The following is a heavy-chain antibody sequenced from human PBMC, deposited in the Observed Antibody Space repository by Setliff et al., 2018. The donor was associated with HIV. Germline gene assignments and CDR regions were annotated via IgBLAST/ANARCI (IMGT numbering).Heavy chain of an antibody. CDR3: AREHGEYCSGGTCYHHYYFDY. J-gene: IGHJ4*02. CDR2: ICHSGST. CDR1: GASISSSNW. V-gene: IGHV4-4*02. Sequence: PSETLSLTCAVSGASISSSNWWSWVRQPPGKGLEWIGEICHSGSTNYNPSLKSRVTISLGTSKNQISLKLSSVTAADTAVYYCAREHGEYCSGGTCYHHYYFDYWGPGTLVTVSS. D-gene: IGHD2-15*01.